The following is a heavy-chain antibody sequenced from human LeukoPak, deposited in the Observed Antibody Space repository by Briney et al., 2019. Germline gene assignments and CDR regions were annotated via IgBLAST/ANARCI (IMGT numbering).Heavy chain of an antibody. J-gene: IGHJ4*02. CDR3: ARADDYGLYFDY. CDR1: GGSISSGRYY. D-gene: IGHD4-17*01. Sequence: SQTLSLTCTVSGGSISSGRYYWSWIRQPAGKGQEWIGRIYTSGSTQYNPSLKSRVTISLDTSENQFSLKLSSVTAADTAVYYCARADDYGLYFDYWGQGTLVTVSS. CDR2: IYTSGST. V-gene: IGHV4-61*02.